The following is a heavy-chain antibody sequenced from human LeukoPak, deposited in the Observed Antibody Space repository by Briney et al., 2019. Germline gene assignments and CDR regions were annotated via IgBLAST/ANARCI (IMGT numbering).Heavy chain of an antibody. Sequence: PSETLSLTCTVSGDFIRSYYWSWVRQPAEKGLEWIGRIYISGSTNYNPSPRSRVTMSVDTSKNQFSLTLSSVTAADTAVYYCARAPEFSSGWLLDLWGQGALVTVSS. D-gene: IGHD6-19*01. CDR1: GDFIRSYY. CDR3: ARAPEFSSGWLLDL. CDR2: IYISGST. J-gene: IGHJ4*02. V-gene: IGHV4-4*07.